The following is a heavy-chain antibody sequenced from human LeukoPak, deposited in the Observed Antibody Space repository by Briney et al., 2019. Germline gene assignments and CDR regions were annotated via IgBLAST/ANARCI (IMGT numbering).Heavy chain of an antibody. V-gene: IGHV3-74*01. CDR2: INSDGSST. CDR1: GFTFSSYW. J-gene: IGHJ6*03. Sequence: GGSLRLSCAASGFTFSSYWMHWVRQAPGKGLVWVSRINSDGSSTSYADSVKGRFTISRDNAKNTLYLQMNSLRAEDTAVYYCAKRPRAENYDYVWGSSSYSYYMDVWGKGTTVTISS. D-gene: IGHD3-16*01. CDR3: AKRPRAENYDYVWGSSSYSYYMDV.